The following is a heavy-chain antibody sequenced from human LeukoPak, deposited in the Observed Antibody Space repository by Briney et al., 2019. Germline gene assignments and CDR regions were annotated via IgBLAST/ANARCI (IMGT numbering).Heavy chain of an antibody. CDR1: GFTFSSYE. CDR3: VMTVGATILMD. V-gene: IGHV3-48*03. CDR2: ISSGSTI. D-gene: IGHD1-26*01. J-gene: IGHJ4*02. Sequence: PGGSLRLSCAASGFTFSSYEMNWVRQAPGKGLEWVSYISSGSTIYYADSVKGRFTISRDNAKNSLYLQMNSLRAEDTAVYYCVMTVGATILMDWGQGTLVTVSS.